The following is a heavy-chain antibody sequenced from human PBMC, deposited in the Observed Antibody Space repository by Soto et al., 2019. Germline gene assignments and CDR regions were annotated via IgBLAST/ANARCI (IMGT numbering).Heavy chain of an antibody. J-gene: IGHJ4*02. V-gene: IGHV3-30*18. Sequence: GGSLRLSCAASGFTFSSYGMHGVRQAPGKGLEWVAVISYDGSNKYYADSVKGRFTISRDNSKNTLYLQMNSLRAEDTAVYYCAKDGGYIDYWGQRTLVTVSS. CDR1: GFTFSSYG. CDR3: AKDGGYIDY. CDR2: ISYDGSNK.